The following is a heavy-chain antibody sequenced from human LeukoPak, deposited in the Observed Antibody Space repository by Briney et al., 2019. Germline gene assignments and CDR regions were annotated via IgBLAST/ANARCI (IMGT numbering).Heavy chain of an antibody. V-gene: IGHV3-30*18. D-gene: IGHD5-18*01. Sequence: PGRSLRLSCAASGFTFSSYGMHWVRQAPGKGLEWVAVISYDGSNKYYADSVKGRFTISRDNSKNTLYLQMNSLRAEDTAVYYCAKLQSAMVTDPIDYWGQGTLVTVSS. CDR2: ISYDGSNK. CDR1: GFTFSSYG. CDR3: AKLQSAMVTDPIDY. J-gene: IGHJ4*02.